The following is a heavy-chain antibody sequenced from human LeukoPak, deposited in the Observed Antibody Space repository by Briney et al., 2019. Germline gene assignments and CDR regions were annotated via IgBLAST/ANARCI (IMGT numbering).Heavy chain of an antibody. V-gene: IGHV4-39*01. CDR3: ARRVRCQDDPTSCQHYYYYYGMDV. Sequence: PSQTLSLTCTVSGGSISSSSYYWGWIRQPPGKGLEWIGSIYYSGSTYYNPSLKSRVTISVDTSKNQFSLKLSSVTAADTAVYYCARRVRCQDDPTSCQHYYYYYGMDVWGQGTTVTVSS. CDR1: GGSISSSSYY. D-gene: IGHD2-2*01. CDR2: IYYSGST. J-gene: IGHJ6*02.